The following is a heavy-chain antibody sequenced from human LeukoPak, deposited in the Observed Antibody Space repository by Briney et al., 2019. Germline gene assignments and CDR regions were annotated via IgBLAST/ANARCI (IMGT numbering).Heavy chain of an antibody. CDR3: ARDTLEYADSPDAFDI. J-gene: IGHJ3*02. D-gene: IGHD4-17*01. V-gene: IGHV3-48*03. CDR1: GFTFSSYE. CDR2: IGSSGSTV. Sequence: PGGSLRLSCAASGFTFSSYEMNWVRQAPGKGLEWVSYIGSSGSTVYYADSVKGRFTTSRDNAEKSLYLQMNSLRDEDTAVYYCARDTLEYADSPDAFDIWGQGTMVTVSS.